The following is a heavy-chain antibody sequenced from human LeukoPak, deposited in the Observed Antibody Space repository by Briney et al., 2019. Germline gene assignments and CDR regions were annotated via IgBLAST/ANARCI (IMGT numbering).Heavy chain of an antibody. V-gene: IGHV3-33*01. D-gene: IGHD2-15*01. CDR3: ARDPYCSGGSCYDLDY. J-gene: IGHJ4*02. Sequence: PGGSLRLSCAASGFAFSSYGMHWVRQAPGKGLEWVAVIWYDGSNKYYADSVKGRFTISRDNSKNTLYLQMNSLRAEDTAVYYCARDPYCSGGSCYDLDYWGQGTLVTVSS. CDR2: IWYDGSNK. CDR1: GFAFSSYG.